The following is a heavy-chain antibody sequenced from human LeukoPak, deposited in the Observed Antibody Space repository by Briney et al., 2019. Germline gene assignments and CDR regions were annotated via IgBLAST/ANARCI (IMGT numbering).Heavy chain of an antibody. V-gene: IGHV3-66*02. CDR2: IYSGGST. CDR3: ARVGEDIVLIVYPLVLEYNCFDR. D-gene: IGHD2-8*01. Sequence: PGGSLRLSCAASGFTVSSNYMSWVRQAPGKGLEWVSVIYSGGSTYYADSVKGRFTISRDNSKNTLYLQMNSLRAEDTAVYYCARVGEDIVLIVYPLVLEYNCFDRWGQGTLVTVSS. CDR1: GFTVSSNY. J-gene: IGHJ5*02.